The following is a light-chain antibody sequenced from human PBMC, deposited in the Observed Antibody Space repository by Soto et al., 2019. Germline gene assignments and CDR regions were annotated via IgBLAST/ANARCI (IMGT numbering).Light chain of an antibody. Sequence: EIVLTQSPATLSVYPGERATLSCRASQSVYKKLAWYQQKPGQAPRLLIYGASTRATGVLGRFNGSGSGTEFTLTIGSLLSEDFAVYYCQQYSNWPQTFGQGTKVDIK. J-gene: IGKJ1*01. CDR2: GAS. CDR1: QSVYKK. CDR3: QQYSNWPQT. V-gene: IGKV3-15*01.